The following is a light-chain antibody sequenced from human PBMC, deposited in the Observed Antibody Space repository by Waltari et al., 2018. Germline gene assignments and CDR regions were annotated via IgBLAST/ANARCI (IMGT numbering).Light chain of an antibody. CDR1: NLRTYY. CDR2: GKN. CDR3: SSRELSGHVV. J-gene: IGLJ2*01. Sequence: SSDLTQDPAVSVALGQTVRITCQGDNLRTYYGNWFRQKPGQPPELVIYGKNNRPSGIPDRFSASSSGNTASLIITGAQAEDEADYYCSSRELSGHVVFGGGTRLTVL. V-gene: IGLV3-19*01.